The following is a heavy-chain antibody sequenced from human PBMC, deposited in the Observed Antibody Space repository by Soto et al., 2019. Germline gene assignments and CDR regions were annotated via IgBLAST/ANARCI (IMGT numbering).Heavy chain of an antibody. V-gene: IGHV3-21*01. J-gene: IGHJ2*01. CDR3: ARGINWHLRVFHL. D-gene: IGHD5-12*01. Sequence: PGGSLRLSCAASGFTFSNYAMSWVRQAPGKGLEWVSSISSSSSYIYYADSVKGRFTISRDNAKNSLYLQMNSLRAEDTAVYYCARGINWHLRVFHLWGRGTLVTVPS. CDR1: GFTFSNYA. CDR2: ISSSSSYI.